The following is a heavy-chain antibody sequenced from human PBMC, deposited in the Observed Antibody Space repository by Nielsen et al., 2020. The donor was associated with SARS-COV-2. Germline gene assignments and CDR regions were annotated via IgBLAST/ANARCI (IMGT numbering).Heavy chain of an antibody. CDR1: GDSVSSSSAA. J-gene: IGHJ6*03. D-gene: IGHD4-17*01. Sequence: SQTLSLTCAISGDSVSSSSAAWIWIRQSPSRGLEWLGRTYYRSKWYNDYAVSVKSRITINPDTSKNQFSLHLNSVTPEDTAVYYCARARGAYGDYYYYYYTDVWGKGTTVTVSS. CDR2: TYYRSKWYN. V-gene: IGHV6-1*01. CDR3: ARARGAYGDYYYYYYTDV.